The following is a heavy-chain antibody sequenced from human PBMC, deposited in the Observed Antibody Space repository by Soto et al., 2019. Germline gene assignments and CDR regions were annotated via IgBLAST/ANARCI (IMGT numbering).Heavy chain of an antibody. Sequence: PSVKVSCKASGYTFTGYYIHWVRQAPGQGLEWMGWINPNSGGTNYAQKFQGRVTMTRDTSISTAYMELSRLRSDDTAVYYCARSDSGSYYPFDYWGQGTLVTVSS. V-gene: IGHV1-2*02. CDR2: INPNSGGT. D-gene: IGHD1-26*01. J-gene: IGHJ4*02. CDR1: GYTFTGYY. CDR3: ARSDSGSYYPFDY.